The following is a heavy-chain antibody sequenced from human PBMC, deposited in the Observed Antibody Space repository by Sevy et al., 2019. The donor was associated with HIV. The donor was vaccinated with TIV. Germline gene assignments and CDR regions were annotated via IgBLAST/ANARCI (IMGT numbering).Heavy chain of an antibody. CDR2: ISGSGGSK. CDR3: AKGYGSGSPPDY. Sequence: GGSLRLSCAASGFTFSSYAMSWVRQAPGKGLEWVSAISGSGGSKYSADSVKGRFTISRDNYKKTLYLQMDSLRADDTAVYYCAKGYGSGSPPDYWGQGTLVTVSS. V-gene: IGHV3-23*01. CDR1: GFTFSSYA. J-gene: IGHJ4*02. D-gene: IGHD3-10*01.